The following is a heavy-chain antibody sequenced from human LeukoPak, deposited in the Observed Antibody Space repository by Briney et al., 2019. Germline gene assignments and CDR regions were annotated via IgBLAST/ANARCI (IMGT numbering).Heavy chain of an antibody. CDR1: GGSISSSSYY. Sequence: SETLSLTCTVSGGSISSSSYYWGWIRQPPGKGLEWIGSIYYSGSTYYNPSLKSRVTISVDTSKNQFSLKLSSVTAADTAVYYCASWRLGYYSSTSCYDYWGQGTLVTVSS. D-gene: IGHD2-2*01. CDR3: ASWRLGYYSSTSCYDY. V-gene: IGHV4-39*01. CDR2: IYYSGST. J-gene: IGHJ4*02.